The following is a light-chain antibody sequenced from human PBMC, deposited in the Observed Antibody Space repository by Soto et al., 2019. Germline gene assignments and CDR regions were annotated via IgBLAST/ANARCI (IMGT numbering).Light chain of an antibody. J-gene: IGLJ2*01. V-gene: IGLV2-8*01. CDR3: NSYAGNNNVV. CDR1: SRDVGAYNS. Sequence: QSALTQPPSASGSPGQSVTISCTGTSRDVGAYNSVSWYQQHPGEVPQLLIYEVTQRPSGVPNRFSGSKSGNTASLTVSGLQAGDEADYYCNSYAGNNNVVFGGGTKLTVL. CDR2: EVT.